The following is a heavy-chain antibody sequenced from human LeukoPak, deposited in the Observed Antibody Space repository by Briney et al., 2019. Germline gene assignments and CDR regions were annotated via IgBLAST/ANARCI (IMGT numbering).Heavy chain of an antibody. V-gene: IGHV1-24*01. J-gene: IGHJ6*03. Sequence: ASVKVSCKVSGYTLTELSMHWVRQAPGKGLEWMGGFDPEDGETIYAQKFQGRVTMTEDTSTDTAYMELSSLRSEDTAVYYCATLAAAGTLYYYYYMDVWGKGTTVTISS. CDR1: GYTLTELS. CDR3: ATLAAAGTLYYYYYMDV. CDR2: FDPEDGET. D-gene: IGHD6-13*01.